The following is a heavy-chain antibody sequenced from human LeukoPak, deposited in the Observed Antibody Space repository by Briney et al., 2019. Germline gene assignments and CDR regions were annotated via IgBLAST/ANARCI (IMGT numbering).Heavy chain of an antibody. CDR2: IIPIFGTA. D-gene: IGHD2-2*01. CDR3: ARARALFYCSSTSCYGFDP. Sequence: SVKVSCKASGGTFSSYAISWVRQAPGQGLEWMGGIIPIFGTANYAQRFQGRVTITADESTSTAYMELSSLRSEDTAVYYCARARALFYCSSTSCYGFDPWGQGTLVTVSS. V-gene: IGHV1-69*13. J-gene: IGHJ5*02. CDR1: GGTFSSYA.